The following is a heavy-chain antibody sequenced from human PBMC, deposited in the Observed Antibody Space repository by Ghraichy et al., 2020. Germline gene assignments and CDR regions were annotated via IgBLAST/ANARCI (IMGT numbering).Heavy chain of an antibody. J-gene: IGHJ5*02. CDR1: GGSITSNNYY. Sequence: SETLSLTCTVSGGSITSNNYYWGWVRQPPGKGLEWIGTIYYTGTTYYNPSLKSRVTISLDTSKKQFSLKLSSVTAADTAVYYCARHWRWLQLRDYQENWFDPWGQGTLVTVSS. D-gene: IGHD5-24*01. CDR3: ARHWRWLQLRDYQENWFDP. CDR2: IYYTGTT. V-gene: IGHV4-39*01.